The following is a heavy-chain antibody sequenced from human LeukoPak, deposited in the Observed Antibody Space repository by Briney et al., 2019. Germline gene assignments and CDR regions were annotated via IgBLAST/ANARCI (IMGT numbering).Heavy chain of an antibody. CDR3: ARVRYDYVWGSYRLIDY. D-gene: IGHD3-16*02. Sequence: GASVKVSCKASGYTFTSYDINWVRQATGQGLEWMGWMNPNSGNTGYAQKFQGRVTMTGNTSISTAYMELSSLRSEDTAVYYCARVRYDYVWGSYRLIDYWGQGTLGTVSS. CDR1: GYTFTSYD. V-gene: IGHV1-8*01. J-gene: IGHJ4*02. CDR2: MNPNSGNT.